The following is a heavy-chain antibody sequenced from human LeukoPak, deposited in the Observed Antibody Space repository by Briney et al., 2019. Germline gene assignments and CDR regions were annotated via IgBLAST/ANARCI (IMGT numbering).Heavy chain of an antibody. V-gene: IGHV3-7*01. CDR1: GFTFSSYW. CDR2: IKQDGSEK. Sequence: GSLRLSCVASGFTFSSYWMHWVRQAPGKGLEWVANIKQDGSEKYYVDSVKGRFTISRDNAENSLYLQMNTLRAEDTAMYYCARALDVWGQGTTVTVSS. J-gene: IGHJ6*02. CDR3: ARALDV.